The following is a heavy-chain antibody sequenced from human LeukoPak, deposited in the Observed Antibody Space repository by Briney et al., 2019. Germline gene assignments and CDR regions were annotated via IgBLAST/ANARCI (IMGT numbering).Heavy chain of an antibody. Sequence: ASVKVSCKASGYTFTGYYMHWERHAPGQGLEWMGIINPSGGTTNYAQKFQGRVTMTRDTSTSTVYMELSSLRSEDTAVYYCARFAVHRRIAVTGQFGLDYWGRGTLVTVSS. V-gene: IGHV1-46*01. D-gene: IGHD6-19*01. CDR2: INPSGGTT. CDR1: GYTFTGYY. J-gene: IGHJ4*02. CDR3: ARFAVHRRIAVTGQFGLDY.